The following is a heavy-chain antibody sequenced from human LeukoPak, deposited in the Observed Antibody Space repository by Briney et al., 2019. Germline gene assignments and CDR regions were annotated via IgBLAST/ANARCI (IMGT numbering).Heavy chain of an antibody. CDR1: GGSISSGGYY. J-gene: IGHJ3*02. Sequence: SETLSLTCTVSGGSISSGGYYWSWIRQPPGKGLEWIGYIHYSGNTNYNPSLKSRVTISVDTSKNQFSLKVSSVTAADTAVYYCARGPRIAAAGTLSDAFDIWGQGTMVTVSS. V-gene: IGHV4-61*08. CDR3: ARGPRIAAAGTLSDAFDI. D-gene: IGHD6-13*01. CDR2: IHYSGNT.